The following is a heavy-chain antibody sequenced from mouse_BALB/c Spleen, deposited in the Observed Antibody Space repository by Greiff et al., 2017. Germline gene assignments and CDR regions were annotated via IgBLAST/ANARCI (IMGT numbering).Heavy chain of an antibody. V-gene: IGHV5-9*03. CDR2: ISSGGGNT. J-gene: IGHJ3*01. D-gene: IGHD4-1*01. CDR3: ARSGNWAWFAY. CDR1: GFTFSSYT. Sequence: EVKVEESGGGLVKPGGSLKLSCAASGFTFSSYTMSWVRQTPEKRLEWVATISSGGGNTYYPDSVKGRFTISRDNAKNNLYLQMSSLRSEDTALYYCARSGNWAWFAYWGQGTLVTVSA.